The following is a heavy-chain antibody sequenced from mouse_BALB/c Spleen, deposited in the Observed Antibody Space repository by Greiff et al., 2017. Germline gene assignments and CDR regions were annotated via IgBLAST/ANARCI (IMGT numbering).Heavy chain of an antibody. Sequence: DVMLVESGGDLVKPGGSLKLSCAASGFTFSSYGMSWVRQTPDKRLEWVATISSGGSYTYYPDSVKGRFTISRDNAKNTLYLQMSSLKSEDTAMYYCASHYYGSSYAMDYWGQGTSVTVSS. J-gene: IGHJ4*01. CDR1: GFTFSSYG. D-gene: IGHD1-1*01. V-gene: IGHV5-6*02. CDR2: ISSGGSYT. CDR3: ASHYYGSSYAMDY.